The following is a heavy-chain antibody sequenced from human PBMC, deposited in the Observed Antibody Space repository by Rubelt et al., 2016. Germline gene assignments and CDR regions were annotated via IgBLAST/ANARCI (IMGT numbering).Heavy chain of an antibody. Sequence: LHLQESGSGLLKPSETLSLTCSVSGGSISTLSSYWGWVRQPPGGGLECVSTICDIGVIIYYADSVKGRFTISRDNSKNTIYLHMTSLTVEYTALYYGTKLAVSYSSGRWTDSWGQGTLVTVSP. V-gene: IGHV3-23*01. J-gene: IGHJ5*01. D-gene: IGHD3-10*01. CDR1: GGSISTLSSY. CDR2: ICDIGVII. CDR3: TKLAVSYSSGRWTDS.